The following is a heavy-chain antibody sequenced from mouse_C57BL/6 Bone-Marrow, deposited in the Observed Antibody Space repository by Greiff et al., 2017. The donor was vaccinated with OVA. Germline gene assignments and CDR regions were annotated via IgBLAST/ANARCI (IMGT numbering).Heavy chain of an antibody. V-gene: IGHV1-81*01. Sequence: QVHVKQSGAELARPGASVKLSCKASGYTFTSYGISWVKQRTGQGLEWIGEIYPRSGNTYYNEKFKGKAKLTADKSSSTAYMELRSLTSEDSAVYFCARKLTEGAYAMDYWGQGTSVTVSS. CDR3: ARKLTEGAYAMDY. CDR1: GYTFTSYG. D-gene: IGHD1-3*01. CDR2: IYPRSGNT. J-gene: IGHJ4*01.